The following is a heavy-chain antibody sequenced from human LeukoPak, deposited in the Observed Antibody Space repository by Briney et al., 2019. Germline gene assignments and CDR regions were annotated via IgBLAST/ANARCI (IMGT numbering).Heavy chain of an antibody. CDR3: ARDKNSGYDYVAY. Sequence: ASVKVSCKASGYTFTSYYMHWVRQAPGQGLEWMGRIIPILGIANYAQKFQGRVTITADKSTSTAYMELSSLRSEDTAVYYCARDKNSGYDYVAYWGQGTLVTVSS. CDR1: GYTFTSYY. CDR2: IIPILGIA. D-gene: IGHD5-12*01. J-gene: IGHJ4*02. V-gene: IGHV1-69*04.